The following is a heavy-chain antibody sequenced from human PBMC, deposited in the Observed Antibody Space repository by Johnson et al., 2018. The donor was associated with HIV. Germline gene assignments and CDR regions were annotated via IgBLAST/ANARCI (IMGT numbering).Heavy chain of an antibody. CDR2: ISYDGSNK. CDR3: AREAGTAFDI. J-gene: IGHJ3*02. CDR1: GFTFSSYA. V-gene: IGHV3-30*04. Sequence: EFGGGVVQPGRSLRLSCAASGFTFSSYAMHWVRQAPGKGLEWVAVISYDGSNKYYADSVKGRFTISRDNSKNTLYLQMNSLRAEDTAVYYCAREAGTAFDIWGQGTMVTVSS.